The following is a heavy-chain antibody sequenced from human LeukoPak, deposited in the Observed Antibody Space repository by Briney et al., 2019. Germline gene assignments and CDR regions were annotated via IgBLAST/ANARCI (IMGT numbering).Heavy chain of an antibody. D-gene: IGHD2-2*02. Sequence: SETLSLTCTVSSGSISTSNYYWGWVRQLPGKALEWIGNIFYSGSTYYSPSLKSRVTISLDTSKNQFSLKLSSVTAADTAVYYCARHGYIEGNWFDPWGQGTLVTVSS. CDR3: ARHGYIEGNWFDP. V-gene: IGHV4-39*01. CDR1: SGSISTSNYY. CDR2: IFYSGST. J-gene: IGHJ5*02.